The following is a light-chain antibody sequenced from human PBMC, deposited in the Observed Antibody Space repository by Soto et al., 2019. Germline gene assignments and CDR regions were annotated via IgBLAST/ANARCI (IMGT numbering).Light chain of an antibody. CDR1: SSDVGSNNR. Sequence: QSALTQPPSVSGSPGQSVAISCTGTSSDVGSNNRVSWYQQPPGTAPKLMIYDVSNWPSGVPDRFSGSKSGNTASLTISGLQAEDEADYYCSSYTTSSTYVFGTGTKLTVL. CDR2: DVS. CDR3: SSYTTSSTYV. J-gene: IGLJ1*01. V-gene: IGLV2-18*02.